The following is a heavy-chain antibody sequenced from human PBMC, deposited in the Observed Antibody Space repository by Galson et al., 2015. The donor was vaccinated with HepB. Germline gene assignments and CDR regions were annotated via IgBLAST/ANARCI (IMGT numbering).Heavy chain of an antibody. CDR1: GFTFSSYA. CDR3: AKLIAAAGSIDY. Sequence: SLRLSCAASGFTFSSYAMSWVRQAPGKGLEWVSAISGSGGSTYYADSVKGRFTISRDNSKNTLYLQMNSLRAEDTAVYYCAKLIAAAGSIDYWGQGTLVTVSS. D-gene: IGHD6-13*01. J-gene: IGHJ4*02. CDR2: ISGSGGST. V-gene: IGHV3-23*01.